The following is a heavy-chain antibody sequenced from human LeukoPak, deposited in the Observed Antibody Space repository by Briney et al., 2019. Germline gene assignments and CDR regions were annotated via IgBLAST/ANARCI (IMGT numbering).Heavy chain of an antibody. CDR1: GFTFSTSA. CDR3: ARVEGPAAFFYYYGMDV. D-gene: IGHD2-2*01. Sequence: GGSLRLSCVVSGFTFSTSAMSWVRQAPGKGLEWVSVIYSGGSTYYADSVKGRFTISRDNSKNTLYLQMNSLRAEDTAVYYCARVEGPAAFFYYYGMDVWGQGTTVTVSS. J-gene: IGHJ6*02. CDR2: IYSGGST. V-gene: IGHV3-53*01.